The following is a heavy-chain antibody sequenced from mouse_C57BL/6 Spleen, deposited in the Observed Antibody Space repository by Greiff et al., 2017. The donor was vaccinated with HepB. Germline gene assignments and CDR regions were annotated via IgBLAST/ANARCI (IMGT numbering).Heavy chain of an antibody. J-gene: IGHJ4*01. CDR3: ARDYDGKNAMDY. CDR1: GFTFSSYA. V-gene: IGHV5-4*01. CDR2: ISDGGSYT. D-gene: IGHD2-12*01. Sequence: EVQLVESGGGLVKPGGSLKLSCAASGFTFSSYAMSWVRQTPEKRLEWVATISDGGSYTYYPDNVKGRFTISRDNAKNNLYLQMSHLKSEDTAMYYCARDYDGKNAMDYWGQGTSVTVSS.